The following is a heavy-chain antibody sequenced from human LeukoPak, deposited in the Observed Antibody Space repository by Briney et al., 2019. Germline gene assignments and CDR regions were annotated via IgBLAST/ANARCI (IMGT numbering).Heavy chain of an antibody. D-gene: IGHD5-12*01. Sequence: SETLSLTCAVYGGSFSGYYWSWIRQPPGKGLEWIGEINHSGSTNYNPSLKSRVTISVDTSKNQFSLKLSSVTAEDTAVYYCARVRGGYGSWGQGTLVTVSS. CDR2: INHSGST. V-gene: IGHV4-34*01. CDR1: GGSFSGYY. CDR3: ARVRGGYGS. J-gene: IGHJ5*02.